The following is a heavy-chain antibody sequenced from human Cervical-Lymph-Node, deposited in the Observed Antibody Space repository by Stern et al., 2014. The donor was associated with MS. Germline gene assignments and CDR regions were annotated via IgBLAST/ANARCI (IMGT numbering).Heavy chain of an antibody. CDR2: VDWDDDS. Sequence: QVTLKESGPTLVNPTQTLTLTCTFSGFALTTSGVGVGWIRQPPGKALEWLGLVDWDDDSRYSPSLKSRLTITQDISKIQVVLTMTNMDPVDTATYYCAHTYNQLNFWYFDLWGRGTLVTVSS. CDR1: GFALTTSGVG. J-gene: IGHJ2*01. V-gene: IGHV2-5*02. D-gene: IGHD5-24*01. CDR3: AHTYNQLNFWYFDL.